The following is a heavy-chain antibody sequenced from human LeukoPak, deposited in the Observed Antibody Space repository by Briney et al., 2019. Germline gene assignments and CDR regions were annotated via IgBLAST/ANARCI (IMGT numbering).Heavy chain of an antibody. CDR1: GFTFSSYS. CDR3: ARGKGICSGGSCYGYYFDY. D-gene: IGHD2-15*01. J-gene: IGHJ4*02. CDR2: ISSSSSTI. Sequence: PGGSLRLSCAASGFTFSSYSMNWVRQAPGKGLEWVSYISSSSSTIYYADSVKGRFTISRDNAKNSLYLQMNSLRAEDTAVYYCARGKGICSGGSCYGYYFDYWGQGTLVTVSS. V-gene: IGHV3-48*04.